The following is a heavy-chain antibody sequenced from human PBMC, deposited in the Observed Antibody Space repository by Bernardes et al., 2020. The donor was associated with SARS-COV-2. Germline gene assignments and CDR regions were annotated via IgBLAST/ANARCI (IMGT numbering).Heavy chain of an antibody. Sequence: ASVKVSCEASGYTFTAYYVHWVRQAPGQGLEWMGWIYPKSGDTTFAQNFRGRVTMTRDTSISTAYMELTRLSSDDTAVYYCASVTWSQRDGFDIWGQGTMVTVSS. J-gene: IGHJ3*02. CDR2: IYPKSGDT. CDR1: GYTFTAYY. CDR3: ASVTWSQRDGFDI. V-gene: IGHV1-2*02. D-gene: IGHD3-16*01.